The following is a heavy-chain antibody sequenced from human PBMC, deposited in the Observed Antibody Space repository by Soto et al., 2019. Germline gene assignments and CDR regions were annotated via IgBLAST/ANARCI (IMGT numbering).Heavy chain of an antibody. CDR2: IYYSGST. CDR3: XXXXXXXXXXXDX. Sequence: QVQLQESGPGLVKPSQTLSLTCTVSGGSISSGGYYWSWIRQHPGKGLEWIGYIYYSGSTYYNPSLKSRVTIXXXTSXXXXSXXXXXXXXXXXXXXXXXXXXXXXXXXDXXGQGTLVTVSS. V-gene: IGHV4-31*03. J-gene: IGHJ4*02. CDR1: GGSISSGGYY.